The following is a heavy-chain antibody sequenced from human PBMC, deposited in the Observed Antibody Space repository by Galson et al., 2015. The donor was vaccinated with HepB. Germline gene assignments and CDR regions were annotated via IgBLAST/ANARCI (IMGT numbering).Heavy chain of an antibody. CDR1: GFTFSSYG. Sequence: SLRLSCAASGFTFSSYGMHWVRQAPGKGLEWVAVISYDGSNKYYADSVKGRFTISRDNSKNTLHLQMNSLRAEDTAMYYCAKLRLGGEHRQSLTSWGQGTLVTVSS. CDR2: ISYDGSNK. D-gene: IGHD3-16*01. J-gene: IGHJ4*02. CDR3: AKLRLGGEHRQSLTS. V-gene: IGHV3-30*18.